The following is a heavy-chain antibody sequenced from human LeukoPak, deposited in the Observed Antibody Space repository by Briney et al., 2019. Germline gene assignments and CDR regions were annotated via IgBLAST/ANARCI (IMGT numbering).Heavy chain of an antibody. Sequence: SETLSLTCTVSGGSISSYYWSWIRQPPGKGLEWIGYIYYSGSTNYNPSLKSRVTISVDTSKNQFSLKLSSVTAADTAVYYCARSSVRYYGSGSHPFVWGQGTLVTVSS. CDR1: GGSISSYY. CDR2: IYYSGST. V-gene: IGHV4-59*08. J-gene: IGHJ4*02. CDR3: ARSSVRYYGSGSHPFV. D-gene: IGHD3-10*01.